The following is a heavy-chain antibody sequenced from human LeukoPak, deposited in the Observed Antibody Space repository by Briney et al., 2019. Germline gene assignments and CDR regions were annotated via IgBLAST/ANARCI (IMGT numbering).Heavy chain of an antibody. D-gene: IGHD5-12*01. CDR3: VKDSSITQYYFYYMDV. CDR1: GFTFSTYA. J-gene: IGHJ6*03. CDR2: ISHSGAIT. V-gene: IGHV3-23*01. Sequence: GGSLRLSCAASGFTFSTYAMNWVRQAPGKGLEWVSVISHSGAITYYADSVKGRFTISRDNSKNTHYMKMNSLRAEDTAVYYCVKDSSITQYYFYYMDVWGKGTTVTVSS.